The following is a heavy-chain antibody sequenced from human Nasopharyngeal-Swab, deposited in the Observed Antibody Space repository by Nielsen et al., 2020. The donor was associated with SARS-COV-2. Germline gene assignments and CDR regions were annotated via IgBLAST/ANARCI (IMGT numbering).Heavy chain of an antibody. CDR2: ITSSSSTR. Sequence: GGSLRLSCAASGFAFSDYSMDWVRQAPGKGLEWVSYITSSSSTRYYADSVKGRFTVSRDNAKNSLYLQMSSLRDEDTAVYYCARTDSSWYYFDYWGQGTLVTVSS. J-gene: IGHJ4*02. CDR1: GFAFSDYS. D-gene: IGHD6-13*01. V-gene: IGHV3-48*02. CDR3: ARTDSSWYYFDY.